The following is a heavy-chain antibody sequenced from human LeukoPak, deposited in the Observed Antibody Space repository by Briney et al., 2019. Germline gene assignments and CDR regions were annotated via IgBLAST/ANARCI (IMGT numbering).Heavy chain of an antibody. D-gene: IGHD2-8*02. Sequence: ASVKVSCKASGYTFTNYLLHWVRQAPGQGLEWVGRITPSVDTTNYAQKFRDRVTMTRDTSTSTVYMELSSLRSEDTAVYHCVREESGGYFDYWGQGTLVAVSS. CDR3: VREESGGYFDY. CDR2: ITPSVDTT. V-gene: IGHV1-46*01. CDR1: GYTFTNYL. J-gene: IGHJ4*02.